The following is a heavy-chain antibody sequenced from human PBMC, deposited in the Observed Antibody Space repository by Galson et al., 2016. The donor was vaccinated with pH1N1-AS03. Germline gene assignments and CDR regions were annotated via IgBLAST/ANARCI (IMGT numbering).Heavy chain of an antibody. CDR1: GGTFSSYA. J-gene: IGHJ6*02. D-gene: IGHD3-10*01. V-gene: IGHV1-69*11. CDR3: ARHKEMVRTVLFEMDV. Sequence: SVKVSCKASGGTFSSYAINWVRQAPGQGLEWMGRIIPALGTPNYAQRFQGRVTITADESTSTAYMELSSLKASDTAMYYCARHKEMVRTVLFEMDVWGQGTTVTVAS. CDR2: IIPALGTP.